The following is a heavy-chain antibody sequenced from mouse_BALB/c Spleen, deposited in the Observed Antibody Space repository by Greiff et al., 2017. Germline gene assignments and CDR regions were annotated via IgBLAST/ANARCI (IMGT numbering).Heavy chain of an antibody. V-gene: IGHV5-17*02. D-gene: IGHD2-14*01. J-gene: IGHJ4*01. CDR2: ISSGSSTI. Sequence: EVKLVESGGGLVQPGGSRKLSCAASGFTFSSFGMHWVRQAPEKGLEWVAYISSGSSTIYYADTVKGRFTISRDNPKNTLYLQMSSLKSEDTALYYCARQGYRYDDLYAMDYWGQGTSVTVSS. CDR1: GFTFSSFG. CDR3: ARQGYRYDDLYAMDY.